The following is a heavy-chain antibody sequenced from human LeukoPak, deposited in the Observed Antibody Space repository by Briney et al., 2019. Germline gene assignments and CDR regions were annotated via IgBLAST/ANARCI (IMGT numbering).Heavy chain of an antibody. CDR3: ARGGGYYDFWSGYYYDWFDP. Sequence: QSGGSLRLSCVASGFTFSSYWMHWVRQAPGKGLVWVSRINSDGSSTSYADSVKGRFTISRDNAKNTLYLQMNSLRAEDTAVYYCARGGGYYDFWSGYYYDWFDPWGQGTLVTVSS. D-gene: IGHD3-3*01. V-gene: IGHV3-74*01. CDR1: GFTFSSYW. CDR2: INSDGSST. J-gene: IGHJ5*02.